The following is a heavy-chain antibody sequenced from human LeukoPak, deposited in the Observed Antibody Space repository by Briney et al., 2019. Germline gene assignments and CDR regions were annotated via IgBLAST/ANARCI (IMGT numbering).Heavy chain of an antibody. V-gene: IGHV4-34*01. Sequence: SETLSLTCAVYGGSFSGYYWSWIRQPPGKGLEWIGEINHSGSTNYNPSLKSRVTISVDTSKNQFSLKLSSVTAADTAVYYCARDLHTVTTGWGQGTLVTVSS. CDR1: GGSFSGYY. CDR2: INHSGST. D-gene: IGHD4-17*01. CDR3: ARDLHTVTTG. J-gene: IGHJ1*01.